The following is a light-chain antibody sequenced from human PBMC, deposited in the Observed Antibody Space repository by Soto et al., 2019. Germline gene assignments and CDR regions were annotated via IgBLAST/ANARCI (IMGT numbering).Light chain of an antibody. V-gene: IGKV1-6*01. CDR3: LQEYNYPWT. CDR2: AAS. Sequence: AIQMTQSPSSLSASVGDRVTITCRASQGIRNELGWYQQKPGKAPKLLIYAASSLQSGVPSRFRGSGSVTDFTLTISSLQPEDFATYYCLQEYNYPWTFGQGTKVEIK. J-gene: IGKJ1*01. CDR1: QGIRNE.